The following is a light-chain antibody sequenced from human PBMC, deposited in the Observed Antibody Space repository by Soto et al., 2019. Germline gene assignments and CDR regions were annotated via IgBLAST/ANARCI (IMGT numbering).Light chain of an antibody. CDR2: EVS. J-gene: IGKJ2*01. V-gene: IGKV2D-29*01. CDR3: LQTLQLPYT. Sequence: DLVMTQTPLSLSVTPGQSASISCKSSQSLLHSNGKTYLYWYLQKPGQPPHLLINEVSNRFSGVPDRFSGSGSVTDFTLKISRVEAEDVGLYYCLQTLQLPYTFGQGTKLEIK. CDR1: QSLLHSNGKTY.